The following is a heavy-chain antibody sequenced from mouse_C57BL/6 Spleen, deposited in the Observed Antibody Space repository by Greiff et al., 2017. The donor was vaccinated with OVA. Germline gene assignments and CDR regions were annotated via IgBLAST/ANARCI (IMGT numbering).Heavy chain of an antibody. CDR2: IRLKSDNYAT. CDR1: GFTFSNYW. CDR3: TTDYDYDGAY. J-gene: IGHJ3*01. Sequence: EVQRVESGGGLVQPGGSMKLSCVASGFTFSNYWMNWVRQSPEKGLEWVAQIRLKSDNYATHYAESVKGRFTISRDDSKSSVYLQMNNLRAEDTGIYYCTTDYDYDGAYWGQGTLVTVSA. V-gene: IGHV6-3*01. D-gene: IGHD2-4*01.